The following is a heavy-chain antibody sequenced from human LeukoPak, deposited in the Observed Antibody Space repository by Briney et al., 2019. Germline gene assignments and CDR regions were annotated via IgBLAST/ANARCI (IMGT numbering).Heavy chain of an antibody. D-gene: IGHD1-1*01. CDR2: MNPNSGNT. J-gene: IGHJ3*02. V-gene: IGHV1-8*01. CDR3: ARYDQKALGAFDI. CDR1: GYTFTSYD. Sequence: ASVKVSCKASGYTFTSYDINWVRQATGQGLEWMGWMNPNSGNTGYAQKFQGRVTMTRNTSISTAYMELSSLRSEDTAVYYCARYDQKALGAFDIRGQGTMVTVSS.